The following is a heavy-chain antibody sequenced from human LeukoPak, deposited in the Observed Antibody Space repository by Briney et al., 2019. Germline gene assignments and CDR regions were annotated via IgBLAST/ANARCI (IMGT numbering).Heavy chain of an antibody. CDR3: ARGGRWLEY. J-gene: IGHJ4*02. CDR2: IKQDGSEK. V-gene: IGHV3-7*01. D-gene: IGHD5-24*01. CDR1: RFTFSSYW. Sequence: GGSLRLSCAASRFTFSSYWMSWVRQAPGKGLEWVANIKQDGSEKYYVDSVKGRFTISRDNAKNSLYLQMNSLRAEDTAVYYCARGGRWLEYWGQGTLVTVSS.